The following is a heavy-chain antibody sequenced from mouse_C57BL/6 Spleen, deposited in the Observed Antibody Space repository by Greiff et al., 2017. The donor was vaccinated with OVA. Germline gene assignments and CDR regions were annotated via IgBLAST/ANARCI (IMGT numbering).Heavy chain of an antibody. D-gene: IGHD2-2*01. CDR1: GFTFSNYW. CDR2: IRLKSDNYAT. Sequence: DVMLVESGGGLVQPGGSMKLSCVASGFTFSNYWMNWVRQSPEKGLEWVAQIRLKSDNYATHYAESVKGRFTISRDDSKSSVYLQMNNLRAEDTGIYYCTRSGYDGYYFDYWGQGTTLTVSS. J-gene: IGHJ2*01. CDR3: TRSGYDGYYFDY. V-gene: IGHV6-3*01.